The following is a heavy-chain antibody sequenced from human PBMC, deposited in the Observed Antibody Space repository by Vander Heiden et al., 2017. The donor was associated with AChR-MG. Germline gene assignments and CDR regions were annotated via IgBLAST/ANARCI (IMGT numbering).Heavy chain of an antibody. J-gene: IGHJ4*02. V-gene: IGHV3-7*04. D-gene: IGHD6-19*01. CDR1: GFIFSSYW. CDR3: ARGLVPPDD. CDR2: IKEDGGEK. Sequence: EVQLVESGGGLVQPGGSLRLSCAASGFIFSSYWMSWVRQAPGKGLEWVANIKEDGGEKYYVDSVKGRFIISRDNAKNSLFLQMNSLRVEDTAVYYCARGLVPPDDWGQGTLVTVSS.